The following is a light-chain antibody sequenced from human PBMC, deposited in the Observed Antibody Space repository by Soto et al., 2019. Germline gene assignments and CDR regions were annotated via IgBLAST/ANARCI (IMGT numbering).Light chain of an antibody. J-gene: IGKJ5*01. Sequence: VVLTQSPATLSLSPGERATLCCGTGLSVSWYLDWYQQKPGQAPRLLISDASNRATGIPSRFSGSGSGTDFTLTTSSLEPQDFAVYYCHQRQYWPPITFGQGTRLEI. CDR2: DAS. CDR1: LSVSWY. V-gene: IGKV3-11*01. CDR3: HQRQYWPPIT.